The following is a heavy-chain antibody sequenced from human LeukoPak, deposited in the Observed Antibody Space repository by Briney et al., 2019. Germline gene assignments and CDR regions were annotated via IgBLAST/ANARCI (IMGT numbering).Heavy chain of an antibody. CDR3: ARIRDGYNDAYDI. Sequence: ASVEVSCKASGYTFTNYYIHWVRQAPGQGLEWMGLINPGGDNTDYAQNFQGRVTMARDTSTSTVYMGLSSLRSEDTAVYYCARIRDGYNDAYDIWGQGTMVTVSS. CDR1: GYTFTNYY. CDR2: INPGGDNT. V-gene: IGHV1-46*01. D-gene: IGHD5-24*01. J-gene: IGHJ3*02.